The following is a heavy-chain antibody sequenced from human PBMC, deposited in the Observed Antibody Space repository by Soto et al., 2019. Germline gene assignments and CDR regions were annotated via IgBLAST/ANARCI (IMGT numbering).Heavy chain of an antibody. CDR2: IIHGLGEE. CDR1: GGSFTSLI. Sequence: QVQLVQSGAEVKKPGSSVKVSCKAPGGSFTSLIITWVRQAPGQGLEWMGRIIHGLGEEKYAQKFQGRVTITADKSTTTAYMELNSLTSEDTAVYYCATSPDSGSAIPSWGGVNLWGRGTAVTVSS. V-gene: IGHV1-69*02. CDR3: ATSPDSGSAIPSWGGVNL. J-gene: IGHJ6*02. D-gene: IGHD2-21*02.